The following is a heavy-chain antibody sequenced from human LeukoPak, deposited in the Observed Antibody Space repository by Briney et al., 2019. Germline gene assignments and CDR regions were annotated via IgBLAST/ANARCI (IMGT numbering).Heavy chain of an antibody. CDR3: ATGPTVTIPAPFYYYYGMDV. CDR1: GYTLTELS. J-gene: IGHJ6*02. CDR2: FDPEDGET. Sequence: ASVKVSCKVFGYTLTELSMHWVRQAPGKGLEWMGGFDPEDGETIYAQKFQGRVTMTEDTSTDTAYMELSSLRSEDTAVYYCATGPTVTIPAPFYYYYGMDVWGQGTTVTVSS. D-gene: IGHD4-11*01. V-gene: IGHV1-24*01.